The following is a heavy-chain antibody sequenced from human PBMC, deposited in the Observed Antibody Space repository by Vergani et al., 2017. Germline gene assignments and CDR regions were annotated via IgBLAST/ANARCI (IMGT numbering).Heavy chain of an antibody. V-gene: IGHV4-34*01. CDR3: ARGKLVPYYYYYGMDV. Sequence: QVPLQQWGAGLLTPSETLSLTCAVYGGSFSGYFWSWLRQPPGKGLEWIGEVNHSGSTIYNPSLKSRVTRSVDTSKNQFSLMLSSVTAADTAVYYCARGKLVPYYYYYGMDVWGQGTTVTVSS. CDR1: GGSFSGYF. J-gene: IGHJ6*02. CDR2: VNHSGST. D-gene: IGHD6-13*01.